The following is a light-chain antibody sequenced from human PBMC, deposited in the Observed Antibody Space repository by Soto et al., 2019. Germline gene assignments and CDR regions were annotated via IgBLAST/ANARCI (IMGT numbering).Light chain of an antibody. CDR1: QSVTSN. J-gene: IGKJ2*01. V-gene: IGKV3-15*01. CDR2: GSS. CDR3: QQYNDWPLYT. Sequence: EIVMTQSPATLSVSPGERATLSCRASQSVTSNLAWYQLKPGQAPSLLIYGSSTRATGIPARFSGSGSETEFTLTISSQQAEDVAVYYCQQYNDWPLYTFGQGTTLEIK.